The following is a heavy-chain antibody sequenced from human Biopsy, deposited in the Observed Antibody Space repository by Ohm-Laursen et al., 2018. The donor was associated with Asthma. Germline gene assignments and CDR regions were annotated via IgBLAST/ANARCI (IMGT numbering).Heavy chain of an antibody. J-gene: IGHJ4*01. CDR2: ISWNSGNI. CDR3: AKSADYYDSTDYLDF. Sequence: RSLRLSCAAIGFSFDDCAMHWVRQAPGKGLEWVSSISWNSGNIDYAVSVKGRFTISRDNAKNSLYLQMQSLRPEDTAFYYCAKSADYYDSTDYLDFWGRGTLVTVSS. V-gene: IGHV3-9*01. D-gene: IGHD3-22*01. CDR1: GFSFDDCA.